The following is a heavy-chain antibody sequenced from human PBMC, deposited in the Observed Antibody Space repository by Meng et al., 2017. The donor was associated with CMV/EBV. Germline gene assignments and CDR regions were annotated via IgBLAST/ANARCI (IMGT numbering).Heavy chain of an antibody. CDR3: ARQLARIAVADTDHDAFDI. CDR1: GYTFTSYY. Sequence: ASVKVSCKASGYTFTSYYMHWLRQAPGQGLEWMGIINPSGGSTSYEQKFQGRVTMTRDTSTSTVYMELSSMRSEDTAVYYCARQLARIAVADTDHDAFDIWGQGTMVTVSS. J-gene: IGHJ3*02. CDR2: INPSGGST. D-gene: IGHD6-19*01. V-gene: IGHV1-46*01.